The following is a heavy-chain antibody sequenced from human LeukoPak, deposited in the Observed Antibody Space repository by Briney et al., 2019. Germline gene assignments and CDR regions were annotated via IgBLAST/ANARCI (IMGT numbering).Heavy chain of an antibody. Sequence: SETLSLTCSVSGYSITSGYYWGWIRQSPGKGLEWIGSVYHDGSTYYNPSLKSRVTVSVDTSKNQISLSLSSVTATDTAVYFCARDFFGRAAGTGNWFDPWGQGTLVTVSS. D-gene: IGHD6-13*01. CDR1: GYSITSGYY. J-gene: IGHJ5*02. V-gene: IGHV4-38-2*02. CDR2: VYHDGST. CDR3: ARDFFGRAAGTGNWFDP.